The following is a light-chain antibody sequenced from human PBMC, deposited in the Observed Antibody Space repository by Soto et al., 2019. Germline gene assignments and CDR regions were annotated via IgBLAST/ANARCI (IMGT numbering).Light chain of an antibody. Sequence: EIVLTQSPGTLSLSPWERATLSCRASQSLSGSFLAWNQQKPGQAPRLLIYGASNRATGTPDRFSGSGSGRDFTLTISRLEPEDSAVYYCQQYGSSRLTFGGGTKVDIK. CDR2: GAS. CDR1: QSLSGSF. V-gene: IGKV3-20*01. J-gene: IGKJ4*01. CDR3: QQYGSSRLT.